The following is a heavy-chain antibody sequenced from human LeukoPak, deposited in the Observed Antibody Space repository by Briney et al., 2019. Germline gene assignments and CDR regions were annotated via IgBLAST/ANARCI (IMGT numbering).Heavy chain of an antibody. CDR1: GXTFSTYW. J-gene: IGHJ4*02. D-gene: IGHD3-22*01. Sequence: PGGSLRLSCLDSGXTFSTYWRSWVRQAPGKGLEWVAKIKQDGSDKYYVDSVKGRFTISRDNAKNSLYLQMNSLRAEDTAVYYCARGSGYYDSSGYPFDYWGQGTLVTVSS. CDR2: IKQDGSDK. CDR3: ARGSGYYDSSGYPFDY. V-gene: IGHV3-7*05.